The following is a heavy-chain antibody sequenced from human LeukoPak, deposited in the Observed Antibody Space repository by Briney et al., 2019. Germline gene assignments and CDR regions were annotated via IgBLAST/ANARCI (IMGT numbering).Heavy chain of an antibody. CDR1: GFSVSSYW. J-gene: IGHJ4*02. CDR3: ISDLCGRDVQ. CDR2: MDPDGRTI. V-gene: IGHV3-74*01. D-gene: IGHD2-21*01. Sequence: AGSLRLSCAASGFSVSSYWMHWVRQAPGKGLEWVSRMDPDGRTIYYADSVKGLFTISPENAKASLYLQMSSLRDEDTAVYYCISDLCGRDVQWGRENLVTVSS.